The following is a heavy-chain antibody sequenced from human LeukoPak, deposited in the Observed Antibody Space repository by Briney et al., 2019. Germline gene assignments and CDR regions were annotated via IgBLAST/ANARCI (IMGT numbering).Heavy chain of an antibody. CDR2: IYYSGST. CDR3: ARGRYVTTRGGAAAGFLDY. Sequence: SETLSLTCTVSGGSISSYYWSWIRQPPGKGLEWIGYIYYSGSTNYNPSLKSRVTISVDTSQNQFSLRLSSVTAADTAVYYCARGRYVTTRGGAAAGFLDYWGQGTPVTVST. V-gene: IGHV4-59*12. D-gene: IGHD6-13*01. CDR1: GGSISSYY. J-gene: IGHJ4*02.